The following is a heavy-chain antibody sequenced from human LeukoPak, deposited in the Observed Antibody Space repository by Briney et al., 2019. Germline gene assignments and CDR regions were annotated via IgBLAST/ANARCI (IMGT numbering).Heavy chain of an antibody. CDR3: ARDWEVVPAAPRTKYYYYMDV. CDR2: IKQDGSEK. J-gene: IGHJ6*03. Sequence: GGSLRLSCAASGLTFSTYWMSWVRQAPGKGLEWVANIKQDGSEKYYVDSVKGRFTISRDNANNSLFLQMNSLRAEDTAVYYCARDWEVVPAAPRTKYYYYMDVWGKGTTVTVSS. CDR1: GLTFSTYW. D-gene: IGHD2-2*01. V-gene: IGHV3-7*01.